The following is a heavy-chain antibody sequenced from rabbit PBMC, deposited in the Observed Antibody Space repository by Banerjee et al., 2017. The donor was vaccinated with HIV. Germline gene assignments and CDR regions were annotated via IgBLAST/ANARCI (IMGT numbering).Heavy chain of an antibody. V-gene: IGHV1S40*01. CDR3: ARNYFGSSFL. CDR1: GIDFSSYSY. D-gene: IGHD8-1*01. CDR2: IYTTSGST. Sequence: QSLEESGGDLVKPGASLTLTCTASGIDFSSYSYMCWVRQAPGKGLEWIGCIYTTSGSTYYATWAKGRFTISKASWTTVTLQMTSLTAADTATYFCARNYFGSSFLWGQGTLVTVS. J-gene: IGHJ3*01.